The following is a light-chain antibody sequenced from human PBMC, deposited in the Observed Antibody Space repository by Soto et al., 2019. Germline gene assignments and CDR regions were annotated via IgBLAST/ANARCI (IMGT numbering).Light chain of an antibody. CDR2: RVS. V-gene: IGKV3-15*01. CDR3: KQYNNWPIP. CDR1: QSVGSL. Sequence: EVVVTQSPATLSVSPGEGATLSCRASQSVGSLVAWYQQKPGQAPRLLIYRVSTRATDIAARFTGSGSGTEFTLTISSLQTEDFSVYYCKQYNNWPIPLGLGTRLEIK. J-gene: IGKJ5*01.